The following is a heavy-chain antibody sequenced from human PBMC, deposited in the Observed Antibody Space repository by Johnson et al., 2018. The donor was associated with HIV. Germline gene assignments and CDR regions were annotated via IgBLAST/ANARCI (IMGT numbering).Heavy chain of an antibody. CDR2: ISGSGGST. CDR3: AKGEPYYYDIGDAFDI. J-gene: IGHJ3*02. D-gene: IGHD3-22*01. CDR1: GFTFSSYA. Sequence: SLRLSCAASGFTFSSYAMSWVRQAPGKGLEWVSAISGSGGSTYYADSVKGRFTISRDNAKNSLYLQMNSLRAEDTAVYYCAKGEPYYYDIGDAFDIWGQGTMVTVSS. V-gene: IGHV3-23*01.